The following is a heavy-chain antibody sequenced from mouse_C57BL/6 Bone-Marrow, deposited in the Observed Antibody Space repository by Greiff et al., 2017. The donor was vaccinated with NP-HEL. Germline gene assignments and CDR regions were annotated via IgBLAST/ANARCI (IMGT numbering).Heavy chain of an antibody. Sequence: QVQLQQPGAELVKPGASVKVSCKASGYTFTSYWMHWVKQRPGQGLEWIGRIHPSDSDNNYNQKFKGKATLTVDKSSRTAYMQLSSLTAEDSAVYYCAISGYYGSSPWYFDVWGTGTTVTVSS. CDR3: AISGYYGSSPWYFDV. CDR1: GYTFTSYW. J-gene: IGHJ1*03. D-gene: IGHD1-1*01. V-gene: IGHV1-74*01. CDR2: IHPSDSDN.